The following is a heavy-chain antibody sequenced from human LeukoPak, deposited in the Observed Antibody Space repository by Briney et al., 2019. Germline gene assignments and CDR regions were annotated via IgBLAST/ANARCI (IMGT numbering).Heavy chain of an antibody. CDR1: GGSFSGYY. J-gene: IGHJ4*02. Sequence: PSETLSLTCAVYGGSFSGYYWSWIRQPPGKGLEWIGEINHSGSTNYNPSLKSRVTISVDTSKNQFSLKLSSVTAADTAVYYCARPHYDYVWGSYRFSYSKWGQGTLVTVSS. CDR3: ARPHYDYVWGSYRFSYSK. D-gene: IGHD3-16*02. CDR2: INHSGST. V-gene: IGHV4-34*01.